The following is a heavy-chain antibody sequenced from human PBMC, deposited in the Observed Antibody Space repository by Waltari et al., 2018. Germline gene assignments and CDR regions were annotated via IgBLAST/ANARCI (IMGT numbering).Heavy chain of an antibody. Sequence: EMQLVESGGGLVQPGGSLRLSCAAPGVPFRPYTMTWVRQTPGKGLEGVAVMTASGLMDYGNSVKGRFIISRDNSKNTLYLEMYRLRVEDTARYYCAKDEGARLAPTFGMDAWGQGTTVIVSS. V-gene: IGHV3-23*04. J-gene: IGHJ6*02. CDR3: AKDEGARLAPTFGMDA. D-gene: IGHD6-6*01. CDR1: GVPFRPYT. CDR2: MTASGLM.